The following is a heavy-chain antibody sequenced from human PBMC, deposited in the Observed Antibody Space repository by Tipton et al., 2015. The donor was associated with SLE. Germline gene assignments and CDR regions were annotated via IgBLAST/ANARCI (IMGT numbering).Heavy chain of an antibody. D-gene: IGHD2-21*02. CDR3: ARELLPLYGMNV. CDR2: ISYDGYNK. V-gene: IGHV3-30*04. Sequence: SLRLSCAASGFTFSSYEMNWVRQAPGKGLEWVAVISYDGYNKYYADSVKGRFTISRDNSKSTPYVQMNSLRAEGTAVYYCARELLPLYGMNVWGQGTTVTVSS. J-gene: IGHJ6*02. CDR1: GFTFSSYE.